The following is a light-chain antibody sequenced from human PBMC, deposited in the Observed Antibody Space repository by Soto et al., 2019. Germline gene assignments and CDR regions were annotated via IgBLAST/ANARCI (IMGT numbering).Light chain of an antibody. CDR3: SSYTSSSTYWV. CDR1: SSDVGRYTY. J-gene: IGLJ3*02. CDR2: GVT. V-gene: IGLV2-14*01. Sequence: QSVLTQPASVSGSPGPSITISCTGTSSDVGRYTYVSWYQHYPGKAPKLMIYGVTNRPSGISNRFSGSKSGNTASLTIAGLQAEDEADYYCSSYTSSSTYWVFGGGTKLTVL.